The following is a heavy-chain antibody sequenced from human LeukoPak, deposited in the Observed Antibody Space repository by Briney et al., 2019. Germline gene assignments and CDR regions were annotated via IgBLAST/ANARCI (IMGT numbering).Heavy chain of an antibody. CDR2: IYSGRKTQYGTT. V-gene: IGHV3-53*05. J-gene: IGHJ4*02. CDR3: AGSYYYDSSGYHRPPGY. Sequence: PGGSLRLSCAASGFTVNYNYMSWVRQAPGKGLEWVSVIYSGRKTQYGTTYYAASVKGRFTISRDNSENTLFLQMNSLRADDTAVYYCAGSYYYDSSGYHRPPGYWGQGTLVTVSS. D-gene: IGHD3-22*01. CDR1: GFTVNYNY.